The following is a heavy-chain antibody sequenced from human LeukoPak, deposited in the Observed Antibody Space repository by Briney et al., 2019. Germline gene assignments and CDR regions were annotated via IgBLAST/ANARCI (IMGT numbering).Heavy chain of an antibody. Sequence: ASVKVSCKASGYTLTNYYMHWVRQAPGQGLEWMGWINPNSGNTGYAQKFQGRVTMTKDTSISTAYMELSRLRSEDTAVYYCARAFQLLWFGEYWFDPWGQGTLVTVSS. D-gene: IGHD3-10*01. CDR3: ARAFQLLWFGEYWFDP. CDR2: INPNSGNT. CDR1: GYTLTNYY. V-gene: IGHV1-8*02. J-gene: IGHJ5*02.